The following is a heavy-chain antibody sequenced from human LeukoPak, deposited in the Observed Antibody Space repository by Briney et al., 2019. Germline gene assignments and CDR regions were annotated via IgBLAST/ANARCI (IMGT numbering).Heavy chain of an antibody. V-gene: IGHV4-59*01. Sequence: SETLSLTCTVSGGSISSSYWSWIRQPPGKGLEWIGYIYYSGSTNYNPSLESRVTISIDTSKNHFSLKLSSVTAADTAVYYCAAESERWLVRTWGQGILVTVSS. D-gene: IGHD6-19*01. J-gene: IGHJ5*02. CDR3: AAESERWLVRT. CDR2: IYYSGST. CDR1: GGSISSSY.